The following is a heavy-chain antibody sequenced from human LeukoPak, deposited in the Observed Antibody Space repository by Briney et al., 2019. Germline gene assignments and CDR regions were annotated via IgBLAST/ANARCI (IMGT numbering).Heavy chain of an antibody. V-gene: IGHV3-53*05. D-gene: IGHD3-22*01. CDR1: GFTVSSNY. Sequence: GGSLRLSCAASGFTVSSNYMSWVRQAPGKGLEWVSVIYSGGSTYYADSVKGRFTISRDTSKNTLYLQMNSLRVEDTAVYYCAKKGMSYYDTSGYDYWGQGTLVTVSS. CDR3: AKKGMSYYDTSGYDY. J-gene: IGHJ4*02. CDR2: IYSGGST.